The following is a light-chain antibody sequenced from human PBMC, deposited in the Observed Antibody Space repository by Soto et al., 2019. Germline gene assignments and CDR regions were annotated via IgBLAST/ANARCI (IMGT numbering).Light chain of an antibody. J-gene: IGKJ1*01. Sequence: EIVLTQSPGTLSLSPGERATFSCRASQSVSSSYIAWYQQKPGQAPRLLIHDASSRATGISDRFTGSGSGTDFTLTITTLEPEDFAVYYCQQYGSSPRTFGLGTKVDIK. CDR2: DAS. CDR3: QQYGSSPRT. CDR1: QSVSSSY. V-gene: IGKV3-20*01.